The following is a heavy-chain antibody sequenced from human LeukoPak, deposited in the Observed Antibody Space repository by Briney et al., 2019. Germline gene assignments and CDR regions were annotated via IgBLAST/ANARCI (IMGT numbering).Heavy chain of an antibody. CDR1: GYSISSDYY. V-gene: IGHV4-4*07. D-gene: IGHD3-3*01. Sequence: SETLSLTCTVSGYSISSDYYWGWIRQPAGKGLEWIGRIYTSGSTNYNPSLKSRVTMSVDTSKNQFSLKLSSVTAADTAVYYCARGPPITIFGVVKAPKFDYWGQGTLVTVSS. J-gene: IGHJ4*02. CDR2: IYTSGST. CDR3: ARGPPITIFGVVKAPKFDY.